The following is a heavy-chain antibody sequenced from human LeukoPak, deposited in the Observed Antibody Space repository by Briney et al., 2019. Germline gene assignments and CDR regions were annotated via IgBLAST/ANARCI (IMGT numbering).Heavy chain of an antibody. CDR2: IRYDGSNK. V-gene: IGHV3-30*02. CDR3: TLVLPDY. Sequence: PGGSLRLSCAASGFTFSRYGIHWVRQAPGKGLEWVAFIRYDGSNKYYADSVKGRFTISRDNSKNTLYLQMNSLKTEDTAVYYCTLVLPDYWGQGTLVTVSS. CDR1: GFTFSRYG. J-gene: IGHJ4*02. D-gene: IGHD6-6*01.